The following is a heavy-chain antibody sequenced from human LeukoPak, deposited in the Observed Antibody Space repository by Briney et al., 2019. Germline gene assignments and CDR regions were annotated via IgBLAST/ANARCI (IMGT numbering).Heavy chain of an antibody. V-gene: IGHV3-23*01. CDR2: ISGSGGST. Sequence: GGSLRLSCAASGFTFSSYAMSWVRQAPGKGLEWVSAISGSGGSTYYADSVKGRFTISRDNYKNTLYLQMNSLRAEDTAVYYCAKDRHGIAVAGPFDYWGQGNMVTVSS. D-gene: IGHD6-19*01. J-gene: IGHJ4*02. CDR1: GFTFSSYA. CDR3: AKDRHGIAVAGPFDY.